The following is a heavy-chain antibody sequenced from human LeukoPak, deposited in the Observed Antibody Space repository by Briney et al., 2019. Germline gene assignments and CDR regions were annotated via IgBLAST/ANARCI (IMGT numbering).Heavy chain of an antibody. CDR1: GFNFDDYA. J-gene: IGHJ4*02. V-gene: IGHV3-23*01. CDR3: AKDVSSVGGNYFDY. D-gene: IGHD6-19*01. CDR2: ISGSGGST. Sequence: GGSLRLSCAVSGFNFDDYAMHWVRQAPGKGLEWVSAISGSGGSTYYADSVKVRFTISRDNSKNTLSLQMKSLRAEDTAVYYCAKDVSSVGGNYFDYWGQGTLVTVSS.